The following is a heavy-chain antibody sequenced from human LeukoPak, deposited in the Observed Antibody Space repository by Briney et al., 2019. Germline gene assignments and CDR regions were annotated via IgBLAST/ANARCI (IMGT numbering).Heavy chain of an antibody. Sequence: ASVRVSCKAFGYSFSTTYINWVRQAPGQGLEWMGRISAYNGGTAYAQKFQGRATMTTDSSTTTAYLHLASLRSDDTAVYYCARGGTYYPCIDYWGQGTLVTVSS. CDR2: ISAYNGGT. V-gene: IGHV1-18*01. J-gene: IGHJ4*01. CDR1: GYSFSTTY. D-gene: IGHD1-26*01. CDR3: ARGGTYYPCIDY.